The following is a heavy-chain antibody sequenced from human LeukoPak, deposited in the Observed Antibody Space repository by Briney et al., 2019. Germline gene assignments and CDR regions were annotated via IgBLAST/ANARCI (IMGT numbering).Heavy chain of an antibody. V-gene: IGHV3-23*01. CDR3: ARPTDLWGVISLESDNYFDY. Sequence: PGGSLRLSCAASGFTFSSYAMSWVRQAPGKGLEWVSAISGSGGSTYYADSVKGRFTISRDNSKNTLYLQMNSLRAEDTAVYYCARPTDLWGVISLESDNYFDYWGQGTLVTVSS. CDR2: ISGSGGST. D-gene: IGHD3-10*01. J-gene: IGHJ4*02. CDR1: GFTFSSYA.